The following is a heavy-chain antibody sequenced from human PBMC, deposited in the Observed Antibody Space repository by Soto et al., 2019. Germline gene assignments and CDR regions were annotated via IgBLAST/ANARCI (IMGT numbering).Heavy chain of an antibody. D-gene: IGHD3-3*01. V-gene: IGHV4-39*01. CDR1: GGSISSIIYY. J-gene: IGHJ4*02. CDR2: IYYSGST. Sequence: SDTLSLTCTVSGGSISSIIYYWGWIRQPPGKGLEWIGSIYYSGSTYYNPSLKSRVTISVDTSKNQFSLKLSSVTAADTAVYYCARQPDVLRFLEWLFDYWGQGTLVTVSS. CDR3: ARQPDVLRFLEWLFDY.